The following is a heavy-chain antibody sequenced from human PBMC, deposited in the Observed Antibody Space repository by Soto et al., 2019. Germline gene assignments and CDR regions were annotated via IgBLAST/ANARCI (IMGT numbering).Heavy chain of an antibody. Sequence: QVQLVQSGSEVQKPGSSVQVSCKASGGTFSSYAISWVRQAPGQGIEWMGGVIPIFGPANYAQKFQGRVTITADESTSTAYRELSSLRSEDTAVYYCAGVQYGIGGSCYLSLYYFDYWGQGTLVTVSS. CDR1: GGTFSSYA. CDR2: VIPIFGPA. CDR3: AGVQYGIGGSCYLSLYYFDY. J-gene: IGHJ4*02. V-gene: IGHV1-69*01. D-gene: IGHD2-15*01.